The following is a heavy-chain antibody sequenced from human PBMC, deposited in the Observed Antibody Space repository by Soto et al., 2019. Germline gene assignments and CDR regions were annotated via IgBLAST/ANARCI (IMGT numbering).Heavy chain of an antibody. CDR2: INAGNGNT. CDR1: GYTFTSYA. CDR3: ARGDGDLDY. V-gene: IGHV1-3*01. D-gene: IGHD4-17*01. J-gene: IGHJ4*02. Sequence: QVQLVQSGAEVKKPGASVKVSCKASGYTFTSYAMHWVRQAPGQRLEWMGWINAGNGNTKYSQKFQGRVTITRDTSASTADMELRILRSEDTAEYYCARGDGDLDYWGQGTLVTVSS.